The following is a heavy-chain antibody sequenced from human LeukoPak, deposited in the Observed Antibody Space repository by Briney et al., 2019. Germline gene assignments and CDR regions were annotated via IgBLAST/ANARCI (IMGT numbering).Heavy chain of an antibody. CDR2: IYYSGST. V-gene: IGHV4-39*07. Sequence: SETLSLTCTVSGGSISSSSYYWGWIRQPPGKGLEWIGSIYYSGSTYYNPSLKSRVTISVDTSKNQFSLKLSSVTAADTAVYYCAREGTGSAAAGFDFDYWGQGTLVTVSS. D-gene: IGHD6-13*01. J-gene: IGHJ4*02. CDR1: GGSISSSSYY. CDR3: AREGTGSAAAGFDFDY.